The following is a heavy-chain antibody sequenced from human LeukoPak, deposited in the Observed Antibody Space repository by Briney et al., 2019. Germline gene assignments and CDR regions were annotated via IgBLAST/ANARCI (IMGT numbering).Heavy chain of an antibody. D-gene: IGHD3-22*01. CDR1: GYSFTSYW. Sequence: GESLKISCKGSGYSFTSYWIGWARQMPGKGLEWMGIIYPGDSDTRYSPSFQGQVTISADKSISTAYLQWSSLKASDTAMYYCARGTYYYDSSGYPGDFDYWGQGTLVTVSS. CDR2: IYPGDSDT. J-gene: IGHJ4*02. V-gene: IGHV5-51*01. CDR3: ARGTYYYDSSGYPGDFDY.